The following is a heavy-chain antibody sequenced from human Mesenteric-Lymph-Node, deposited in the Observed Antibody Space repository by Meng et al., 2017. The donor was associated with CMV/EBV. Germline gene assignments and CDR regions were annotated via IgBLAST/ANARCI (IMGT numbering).Heavy chain of an antibody. J-gene: IGHJ5*02. CDR2: ISSSSTTI. D-gene: IGHD3-3*01. CDR1: GFTFSSFT. Sequence: GESLKISCAASGFTFSSFTMNWVRQPPGKGLEWVSYISSSSTTIYYADSVKGRFTISRDNAKNSLYLQMNSLRADDTAVYYCARVRGDFWSHNYNDWFDPWGQGTLVTVSS. V-gene: IGHV3-48*04. CDR3: ARVRGDFWSHNYNDWFDP.